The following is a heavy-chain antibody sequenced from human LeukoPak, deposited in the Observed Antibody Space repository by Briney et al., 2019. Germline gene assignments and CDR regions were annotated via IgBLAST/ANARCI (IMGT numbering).Heavy chain of an antibody. CDR2: IYTSGST. CDR1: GGSISSSSYY. D-gene: IGHD5-12*01. CDR3: ARGIYSRPGYYFDY. J-gene: IGHJ4*02. V-gene: IGHV4-61*02. Sequence: PSETLSLTCTVSGGSISSSSYYWSWIRQPAGKGLEWIGRIYTSGSTNYNPSLKSRVTMSVDTSKNQLSLKLSSVTAADTAVYYCARGIYSRPGYYFDYWGQGTLVTVSS.